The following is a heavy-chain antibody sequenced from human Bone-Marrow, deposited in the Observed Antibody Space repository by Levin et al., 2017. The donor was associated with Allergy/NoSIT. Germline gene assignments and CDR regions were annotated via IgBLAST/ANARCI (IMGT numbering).Heavy chain of an antibody. CDR1: GFNFSNYD. Sequence: GESLKISCAASGFNFSNYDMHWVRQGIGKGLEWVSAIGIGGDTHYPVSVKGRFTISRENAKKSLYLQMNSLAAGDTAVYYCARDKYGMDVWGQGTTVTVSS. J-gene: IGHJ6*02. CDR3: ARDKYGMDV. D-gene: IGHD2/OR15-2a*01. CDR2: IGIGGDT. V-gene: IGHV3-13*01.